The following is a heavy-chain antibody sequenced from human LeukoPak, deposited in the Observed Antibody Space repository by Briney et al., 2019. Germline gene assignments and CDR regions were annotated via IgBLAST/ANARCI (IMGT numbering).Heavy chain of an antibody. Sequence: GGSLRLSCAASGFTFSSYAMHWVRQAPGKGLEWVAVIPYDGSNKYYADSVKGRFTISRDNSKNTLYLQMNSLRAEDTAVYYCARYQKELDSWIQLWLRGGYFDYWGQGTLVTVSS. CDR2: IPYDGSNK. J-gene: IGHJ4*02. CDR3: ARYQKELDSWIQLWLRGGYFDY. D-gene: IGHD5-18*01. V-gene: IGHV3-30-3*01. CDR1: GFTFSSYA.